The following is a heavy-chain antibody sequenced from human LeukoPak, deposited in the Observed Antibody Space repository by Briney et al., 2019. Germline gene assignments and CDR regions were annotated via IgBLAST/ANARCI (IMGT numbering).Heavy chain of an antibody. Sequence: PGGSLRLSCAASGFTFSSYGMHWVRQAPGKGLEWVAFIRYDGSNKYYADSVKGRFTISRDNSKNTLYLQMNSLRTEDTAVYYCARSPWGITMIAEAWGQGTLVTVSS. D-gene: IGHD3-22*01. J-gene: IGHJ5*02. V-gene: IGHV3-30*02. CDR2: IRYDGSNK. CDR3: ARSPWGITMIAEA. CDR1: GFTFSSYG.